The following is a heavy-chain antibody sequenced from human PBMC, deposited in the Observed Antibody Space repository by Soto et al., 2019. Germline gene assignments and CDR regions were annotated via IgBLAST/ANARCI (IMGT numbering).Heavy chain of an antibody. CDR1: GGTFSNYA. CDR2: VTPKLATA. J-gene: IGHJ3*02. V-gene: IGHV1-69*01. CDR3: ARRRDGYNSAFGI. Sequence: QVQLVQSGAEVKKPGSSVKVSCKASGGTFSNYAINWVRQAPGLGLEWMGQVTPKLATAKHAQKFQGRVTITADESASTAYMYVSSLRSEDTAVYFCARRRDGYNSAFGIWGQGTLVTVSS. D-gene: IGHD5-12*01.